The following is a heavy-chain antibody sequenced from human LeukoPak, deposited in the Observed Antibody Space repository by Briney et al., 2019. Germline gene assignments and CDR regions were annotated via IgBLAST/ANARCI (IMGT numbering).Heavy chain of an antibody. V-gene: IGHV3-30-3*01. CDR1: GFTFSSYA. CDR3: ARAPWFGEPYFDY. CDR2: ISYDGSNK. D-gene: IGHD3-10*01. Sequence: GRSLRLSCAASGFTFSSYAMHWVRQAPGKGLEWVAVISYDGSNKYYADSVKGRFTISRDNSKNTLYLQMNSLRAEDTAAYYCARAPWFGEPYFDYWGQGTLVTVSS. J-gene: IGHJ4*02.